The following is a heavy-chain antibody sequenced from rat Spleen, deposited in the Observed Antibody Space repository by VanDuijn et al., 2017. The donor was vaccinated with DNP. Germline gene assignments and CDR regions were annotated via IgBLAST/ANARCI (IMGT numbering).Heavy chain of an antibody. V-gene: IGHV2-72*01. CDR3: ARHYNSGFDY. Sequence: QVQLEESGPGLMQPSETLSLTCTVSGFSLTGNGVGWVRQPLGKGLVWMGTIWAGGSTNYNSAVQSRLSISRDTSKSQVFLKMNSLQTADTGMYFCARHYNSGFDYWGHGLMVTVSS. J-gene: IGHJ2*01. CDR2: IWAGGST. D-gene: IGHD4-3*01. CDR1: GFSLTGNG.